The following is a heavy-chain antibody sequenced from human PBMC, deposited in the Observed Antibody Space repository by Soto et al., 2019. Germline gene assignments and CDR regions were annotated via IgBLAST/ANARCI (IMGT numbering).Heavy chain of an antibody. CDR2: IYYSGST. Sequence: SETLSLTCTVSGGSISSGGYYWSWIRQHPGNGLEWIGYIYYSGSTYYNPSLKSRVTISVDTSKNQFSLKLSSVTAADTAVYYCASRPRTSPWGITMLAVVIKSAFDLWAQGTLVTVSS. J-gene: IGHJ3*01. CDR3: ASRPRTSPWGITMLAVVIKSAFDL. D-gene: IGHD3-22*01. CDR1: GGSISSGGYY. V-gene: IGHV4-31*03.